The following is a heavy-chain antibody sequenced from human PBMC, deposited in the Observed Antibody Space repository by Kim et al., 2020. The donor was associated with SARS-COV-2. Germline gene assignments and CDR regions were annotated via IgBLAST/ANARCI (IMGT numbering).Heavy chain of an antibody. CDR2: IYYSGST. CDR3: ARFGSREVRGRVVPAADY. CDR1: GGSISSYY. Sequence: SETLSLTCTVSGGSISSYYWSWIRQPPGKGLEWIGYIYYSGSTNYNPSLKSRVTISVDTSKNQFSLKLSSVTAADTAVYYCARFGSREVRGRVVPAADYWGQGTLVTVSS. D-gene: IGHD2-2*01. V-gene: IGHV4-59*13. J-gene: IGHJ4*02.